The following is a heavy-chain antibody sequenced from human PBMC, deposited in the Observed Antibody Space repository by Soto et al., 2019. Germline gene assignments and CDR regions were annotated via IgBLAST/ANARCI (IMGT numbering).Heavy chain of an antibody. CDR1: GFTFSNAW. J-gene: IGHJ4*02. CDR3: TTDLYYDILTGYYPPNFDY. CDR2: IKSKTDGGTT. V-gene: IGHV3-15*07. D-gene: IGHD3-9*01. Sequence: PGGSLRLSCAASGFTFSNAWMNWVRQAPGKGLEWVGRIKSKTDGGTTDYAAPVKGRFTISRDDSKNTLYLQMNSLKTEDTAVYYCTTDLYYDILTGYYPPNFDYWGQGTLVTVSS.